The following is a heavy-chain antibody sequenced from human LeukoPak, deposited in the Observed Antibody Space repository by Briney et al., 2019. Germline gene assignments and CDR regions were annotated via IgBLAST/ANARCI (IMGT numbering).Heavy chain of an antibody. V-gene: IGHV3-11*05. Sequence: GGSLRLSCAASGFTFSDYYMSWIRQAPGKGLEWVSYISSSSSYTNYADSVKGRFTISRDNAKNSLYLQMNSLRAEHTAVYYCAREEISGSYSAAFDYWGQGTLVTVSS. CDR2: ISSSSSYT. CDR1: GFTFSDYY. J-gene: IGHJ4*02. D-gene: IGHD1-26*01. CDR3: AREEISGSYSAAFDY.